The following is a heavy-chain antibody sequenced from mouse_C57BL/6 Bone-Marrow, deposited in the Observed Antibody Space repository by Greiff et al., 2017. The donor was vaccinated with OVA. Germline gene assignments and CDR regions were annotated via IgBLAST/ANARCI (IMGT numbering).Heavy chain of an antibody. CDR2: ISSGSSTI. J-gene: IGHJ4*01. CDR1: GFTFSDYG. D-gene: IGHD2-10*01. Sequence: EVKLMESGGGLVKPGGSLKLSCAASGFTFSDYGMHWVRQAPEKGLEWVAYISSGSSTIYYADTVKGRFTISRDNAKNTLFLQMTRLRSEDTAMYYCARSLLPYAMDYWGQGTSVTVSS. V-gene: IGHV5-17*01. CDR3: ARSLLPYAMDY.